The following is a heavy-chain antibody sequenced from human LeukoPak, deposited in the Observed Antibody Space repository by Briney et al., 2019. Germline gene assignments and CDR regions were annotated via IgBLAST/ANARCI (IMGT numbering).Heavy chain of an antibody. CDR2: MKSRTDGWRT. Sequence: GGPLRHSCAASGFPFSNAWMSWARPAPGKGLEWFGRMKSRTDGWRTDYAAPVKGRFTISREDSKNTLYLQMNSLKAEDTAVYYCTTDCVGATDFDYWGQGTLVIVSS. J-gene: IGHJ4*02. CDR1: GFPFSNAW. CDR3: TTDCVGATDFDY. D-gene: IGHD1-26*01. V-gene: IGHV3-15*01.